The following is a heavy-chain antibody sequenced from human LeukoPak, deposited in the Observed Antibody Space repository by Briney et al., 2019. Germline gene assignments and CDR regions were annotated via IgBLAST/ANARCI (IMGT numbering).Heavy chain of an antibody. CDR3: ARAWYYYDSSGYYPFDD. V-gene: IGHV4-34*01. CDR2: INHSGST. D-gene: IGHD3-22*01. J-gene: IGHJ4*02. CDR1: GGSFSGYY. Sequence: PSETLSLTCAVYGGSFSGYYWSWIRQPPAKGLEWIGEINHSGSTNYNPSLKSRVTISVDTSKNQFSLKLSSVTAAETAVYYCARAWYYYDSSGYYPFDDWGQGTLVTVSS.